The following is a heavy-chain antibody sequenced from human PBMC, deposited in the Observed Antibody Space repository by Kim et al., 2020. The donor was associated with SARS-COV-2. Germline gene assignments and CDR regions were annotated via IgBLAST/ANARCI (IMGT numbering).Heavy chain of an antibody. D-gene: IGHD2-2*01. J-gene: IGHJ4*02. Sequence: GGSLRLSCAASGFTFSSYAMSWVRQAPGKGLEWVSAISGSGGSTYYADSVKGRFTISRDNSKNTLYLQMNSLRAEDTAVYYCAKGESEYQLPPYYFDYWGQGTMVTVSS. CDR3: AKGESEYQLPPYYFDY. V-gene: IGHV3-23*01. CDR1: GFTFSSYA. CDR2: ISGSGGST.